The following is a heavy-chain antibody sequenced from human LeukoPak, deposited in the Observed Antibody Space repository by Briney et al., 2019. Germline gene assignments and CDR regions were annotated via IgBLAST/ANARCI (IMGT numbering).Heavy chain of an antibody. D-gene: IGHD5-24*01. J-gene: IGHJ4*02. CDR2: IYYSGST. CDR3: AKEMATISAAFDY. Sequence: SETLSLTCTVSGGSISSSSYYWGWIRRPPGKGLEWIGSIYYSGSTYYNPSLKSRVTISVDTSKNQFSLKLSSVTAADTAVYYCAKEMATISAAFDYWGQGTLVTVSS. V-gene: IGHV4-39*02. CDR1: GGSISSSSYY.